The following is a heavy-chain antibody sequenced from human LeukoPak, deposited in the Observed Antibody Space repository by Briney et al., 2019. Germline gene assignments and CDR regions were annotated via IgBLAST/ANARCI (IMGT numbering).Heavy chain of an antibody. Sequence: SETLSLTCTVSGDSITNYYWNWIRQSPGKGLEWIGHIHVSGGTMYNPSLRSRGTISLDSAKHQFALRLLSVTAADTALYYCARRVQMSSASATSNTWLDPWGQGTLVSVSS. CDR1: GDSITNYY. CDR3: ARRVQMSSASATSNTWLDP. D-gene: IGHD3-10*01. J-gene: IGHJ5*02. V-gene: IGHV4-59*01. CDR2: IHVSGGT.